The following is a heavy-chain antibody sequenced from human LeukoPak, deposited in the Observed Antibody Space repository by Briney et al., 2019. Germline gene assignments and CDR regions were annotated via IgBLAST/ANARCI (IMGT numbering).Heavy chain of an antibody. J-gene: IGHJ5*02. CDR3: ARGSEEWELKPGDWFDP. Sequence: GASVKVSCKASGYTFTGYYMHWVRQAPGQGLEWMGWINPNSGGTNYAQKFQGRVTMTRDTSISTAYMELSRLRSDDTAVYYCARGSEEWELKPGDWFDPWGQGTLVTVSS. V-gene: IGHV1-2*02. CDR1: GYTFTGYY. CDR2: INPNSGGT. D-gene: IGHD1-26*01.